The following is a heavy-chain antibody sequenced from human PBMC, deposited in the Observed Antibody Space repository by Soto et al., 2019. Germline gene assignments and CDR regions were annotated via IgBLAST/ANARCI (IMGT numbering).Heavy chain of an antibody. V-gene: IGHV3-13*01. J-gene: IGHJ6*03. CDR1: GFTFSSYD. CDR2: IGTAGDT. D-gene: IGHD3-10*01. Sequence: GGSLRLSCAASGFTFSSYDMHWVRQATGKGLEWVSAIGTAGDTYYPGSVKGRFTISRENAKNSLYLQMNSLRAGDTAVYYCARVSSGVTMVRGGRPYYYMDVWGKGTTVTVSS. CDR3: ARVSSGVTMVRGGRPYYYMDV.